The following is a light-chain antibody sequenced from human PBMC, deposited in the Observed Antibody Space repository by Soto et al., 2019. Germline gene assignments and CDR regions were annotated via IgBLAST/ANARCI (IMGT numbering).Light chain of an antibody. CDR2: GAS. Sequence: EIVLTQSPGTLSLSPGERATLSCRASQSVSSSYLAWYQQKPGQAPRLLIYGASSRATGIPDRFSGSGSGTDFTLTISRLEPKDFAVYYCQQYGSSLWPFGQGTKVEIK. CDR3: QQYGSSLWP. J-gene: IGKJ1*01. CDR1: QSVSSSY. V-gene: IGKV3-20*01.